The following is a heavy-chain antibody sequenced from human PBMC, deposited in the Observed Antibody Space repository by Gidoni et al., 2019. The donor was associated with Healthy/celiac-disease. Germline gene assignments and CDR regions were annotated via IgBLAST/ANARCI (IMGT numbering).Heavy chain of an antibody. Sequence: QAQLQESGPGLLKPSDTLSLTCAVSGGPISSFYWGWIRQPPGKGLEWIWYIYSSGSTNYNPSLQSRVTISVDTSDTQFSLKLSSVTAADTAGYYCARAIPPHCSGGSCPFDYWGQGTLVTVSS. J-gene: IGHJ4*02. D-gene: IGHD2-15*01. CDR2: IYSSGST. V-gene: IGHV4-59*07. CDR3: ARAIPPHCSGGSCPFDY. CDR1: GGPISSFY.